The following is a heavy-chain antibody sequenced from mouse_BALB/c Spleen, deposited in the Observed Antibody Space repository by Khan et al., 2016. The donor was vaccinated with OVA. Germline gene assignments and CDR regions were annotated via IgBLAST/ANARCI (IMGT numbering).Heavy chain of an antibody. CDR2: IWGGGST. J-gene: IGHJ4*01. D-gene: IGHD1-1*02. Sequence: QVQLKESGPGLVAPSQNLSITCTVSGFSLSDYGVSWIRQPPGKGLEWLGVIWGGGSTYYNSALKSSLSISKDNSKSQAFLKMISLQSDDTAMFYCAKEVWYYYYTLDYWGQGTSVTVSS. CDR3: AKEVWYYYYTLDY. V-gene: IGHV2-6-5*01. CDR1: GFSLSDYG.